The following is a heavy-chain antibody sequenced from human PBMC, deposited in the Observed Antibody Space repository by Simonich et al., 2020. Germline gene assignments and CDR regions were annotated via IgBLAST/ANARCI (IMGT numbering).Heavy chain of an antibody. V-gene: IGHV4-39*01. CDR1: GGSISSSSYY. Sequence: QLQLQESGPGLVKPSETLSLTCTVFGGSISSSSYYWGWNRQPPGKGLEWIGSIYYNGSTYYHPSLKSRVTISVDKSKNQFSLKLSSVTAADTAVYYCARWAYSGSYFDYWGQGTLVTVSS. CDR3: ARWAYSGSYFDY. J-gene: IGHJ4*02. D-gene: IGHD6-6*01. CDR2: IYYNGST.